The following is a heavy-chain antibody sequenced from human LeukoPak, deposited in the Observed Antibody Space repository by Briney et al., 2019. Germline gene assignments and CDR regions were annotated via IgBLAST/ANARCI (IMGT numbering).Heavy chain of an antibody. J-gene: IGHJ5*02. Sequence: GRSLRLSCAASGFTFSSYGMHWVRQAPGKGLEWVADIRYDGSNKYYADSMKGRFTISRDNSKNTLYLQMNSLRAEDTAVYYCAKSGYSFGAAGWFDPWGQGTLVTVSS. CDR3: AKSGYSFGAAGWFDP. D-gene: IGHD2-15*01. CDR1: GFTFSSYG. V-gene: IGHV3-33*06. CDR2: IRYDGSNK.